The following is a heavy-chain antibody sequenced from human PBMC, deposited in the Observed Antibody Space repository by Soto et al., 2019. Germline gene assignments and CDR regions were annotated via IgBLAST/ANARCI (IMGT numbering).Heavy chain of an antibody. J-gene: IGHJ6*02. CDR2: IYLSASE. CDR1: VATIGRSTTS. V-gene: IGHV4-39*01. CDR3: GRQPGHCGSTTCFGYYSVDV. D-gene: IGHD2-2*01. Sequence: TLSLTCTVTVATIGRSTTSCAGVRQSPSKGLEWIGTIYLSASEHYNPSLEGRVAISADTPNNQLSLRLSSVTAADTAVYYCGRQPGHCGSTTCFGYYSVDVWGQGTTVT.